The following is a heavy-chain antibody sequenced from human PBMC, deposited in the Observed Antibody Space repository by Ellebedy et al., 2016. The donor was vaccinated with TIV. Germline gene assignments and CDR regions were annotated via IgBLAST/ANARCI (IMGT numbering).Heavy chain of an antibody. CDR1: GFTFSSYA. CDR3: TTDAYDYVWGSYRRGLGGGY. V-gene: IGHV3-23*01. D-gene: IGHD3-16*02. Sequence: GGSLRLSCAASGFTFSSYAMSWVRQAPGKGLEWVSTISGGGGSAYFPDSVKGRFTISRDNSKNTVYLQMNSLRVEDTAVYYCTTDAYDYVWGSYRRGLGGGYWGQGTLVTVSS. CDR2: ISGGGGSA. J-gene: IGHJ4*02.